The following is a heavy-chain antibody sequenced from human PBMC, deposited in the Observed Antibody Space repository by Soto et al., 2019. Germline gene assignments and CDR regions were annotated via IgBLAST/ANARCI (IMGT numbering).Heavy chain of an antibody. Sequence: SETLSLTCTVSGGSISSSSYYWGWIRQPPGKGLEWIGSIYYSGSTYYNPSLKSRVTISVDTSKNQFSLQLTSVTAADTAVYYCANIRVVVKNFYNFYPMDVWGQGTAVTVSS. V-gene: IGHV4-39*01. D-gene: IGHD3-22*01. J-gene: IGHJ6*02. CDR3: ANIRVVVKNFYNFYPMDV. CDR1: GGSISSSSYY. CDR2: IYYSGST.